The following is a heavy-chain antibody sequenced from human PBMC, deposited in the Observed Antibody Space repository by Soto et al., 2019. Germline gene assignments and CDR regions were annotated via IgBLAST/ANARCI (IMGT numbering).Heavy chain of an antibody. V-gene: IGHV3-21*01. D-gene: IGHD3-10*01. CDR2: ISSSSSYI. J-gene: IGHJ6*02. Sequence: GGSLRLSCAASGFTFSSYSMNWVRQAPGKGLEWVSSISSSSSYIYYADSVKGRFTISRDNAKNSLYLQMNSLRAEDTAVYYCAREILREELWFYAYYYYGMDVWGQGTTVTVSS. CDR3: AREILREELWFYAYYYYGMDV. CDR1: GFTFSSYS.